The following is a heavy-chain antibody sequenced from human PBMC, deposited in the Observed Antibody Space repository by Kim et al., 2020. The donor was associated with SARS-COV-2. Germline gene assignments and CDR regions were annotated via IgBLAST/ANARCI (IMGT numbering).Heavy chain of an antibody. CDR2: SYYSGST. J-gene: IGHJ6*01. Sequence: SETLSLTCTVSGGSISSSSYYWGWIRQPPGKGLEWIGSSYYSGSTYYNPSLKSRVTISVDTSKNQFSLKLSSVTAADTAVYYCARGNIVVVPAAMDYYY. D-gene: IGHD2-2*01. CDR3: ARGNIVVVPAAMDYYY. CDR1: GGSISSSSYY. V-gene: IGHV4-39*01.